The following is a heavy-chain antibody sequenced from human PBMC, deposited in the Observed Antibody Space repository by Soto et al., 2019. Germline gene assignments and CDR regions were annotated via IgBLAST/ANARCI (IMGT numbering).Heavy chain of an antibody. Sequence: PSETLSLTCAVYGGSFSGYYWSWIRQPPGKGLEWIGEINHSGSTNYNPSLKSRVTISVDTSKNQFSLKLSSVTAADTAVYYCARGSANTAMVISYGMDVWGQGTTVSVSS. D-gene: IGHD5-18*01. J-gene: IGHJ6*01. CDR3: ARGSANTAMVISYGMDV. V-gene: IGHV4-34*01. CDR2: INHSGST. CDR1: GGSFSGYY.